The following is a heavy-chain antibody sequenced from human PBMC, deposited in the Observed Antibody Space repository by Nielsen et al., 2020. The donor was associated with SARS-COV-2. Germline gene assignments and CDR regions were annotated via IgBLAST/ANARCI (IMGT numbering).Heavy chain of an antibody. CDR3: ARESGYSYAGGAFDI. CDR2: IYYSGST. D-gene: IGHD5-18*01. CDR1: GGSISSSSYY. Sequence: GSLRLSCTVSGGSISSSSYYWGWIRQPPGKGLEWIGSIYYSGSTYYNPSLKSRVTISVDTSKNQFSLKLSSVTAADTAVYYCARESGYSYAGGAFDIWGQGTMVTVSS. J-gene: IGHJ3*02. V-gene: IGHV4-39*07.